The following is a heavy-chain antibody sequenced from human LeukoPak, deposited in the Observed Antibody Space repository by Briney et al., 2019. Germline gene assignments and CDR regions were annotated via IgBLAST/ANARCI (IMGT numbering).Heavy chain of an antibody. CDR2: IYYSGST. CDR1: GGSISSCY. J-gene: IGHJ4*02. V-gene: IGHV4-59*08. D-gene: IGHD5-12*01. Sequence: SETLSLTCTVSGGSISSCYWSWIRQPPGKGLEWIGYIYYSGSTNYNPSLKSRVTISVDTSKNQFSLKLSSVTAADTAVYYCARLGDSGYETLDYWGQGTLVTVSS. CDR3: ARLGDSGYETLDY.